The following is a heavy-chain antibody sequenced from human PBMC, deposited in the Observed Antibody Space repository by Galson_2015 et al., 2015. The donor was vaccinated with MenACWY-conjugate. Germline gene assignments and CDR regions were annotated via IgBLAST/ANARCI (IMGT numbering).Heavy chain of an antibody. J-gene: IGHJ1*01. CDR2: ISGKNGNA. CDR3: ASHLLGNSGCD. CDR1: GYTFRNYG. D-gene: IGHD1-26*01. V-gene: IGHV1-18*01. Sequence: SVKVSCKASGYTFRNYGFTWVRQAPGQGLEWMGRISGKNGNAIYAQKFQDRFIMTTDASTNTAYMELGSLRSDDTATYYCASHLLGNSGCDWGQGALVTVSS.